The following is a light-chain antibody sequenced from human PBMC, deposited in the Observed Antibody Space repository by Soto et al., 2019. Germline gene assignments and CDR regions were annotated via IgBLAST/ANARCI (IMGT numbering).Light chain of an antibody. V-gene: IGKV1-12*01. J-gene: IGKJ2*01. CDR3: HQAHTFPHT. Sequence: DIQITQSPSFVSASVGDRVTITCRASQDMSSWLAWYQQKPGKAPKLLIFAASTLHSGVPSRFSGSRSGTDFTLTISNLQPEDFATYYCHQAHTFPHTFGQGTKVDIK. CDR2: AAS. CDR1: QDMSSW.